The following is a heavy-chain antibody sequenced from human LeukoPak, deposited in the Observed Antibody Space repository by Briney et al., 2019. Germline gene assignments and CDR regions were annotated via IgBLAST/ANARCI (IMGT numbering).Heavy chain of an antibody. CDR3: ARDRSSGWSDY. V-gene: IGHV4-4*07. J-gene: IGHJ4*02. Sequence: SETLSLTCTVSGGSVTNSYWSWSWIRQHAGKGLEWIGRIYDSGSAKYNPSLKSRVTMSVDTSKNQFSLKLTSVTAADTAVYFCARDRSSGWSDYWGQGTLVTVSS. CDR2: IYDSGSA. CDR1: GGSVTNSY. D-gene: IGHD6-19*01.